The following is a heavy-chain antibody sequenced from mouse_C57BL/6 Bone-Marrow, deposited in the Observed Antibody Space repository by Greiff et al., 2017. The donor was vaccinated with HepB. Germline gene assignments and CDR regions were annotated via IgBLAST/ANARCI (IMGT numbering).Heavy chain of an antibody. Sequence: QVQLQHSGAELMKPGASVKLSCTATGYTFTGYWIEWVKQRPGHGLEWIGEILPGSGSTNYNEKFKGKATFTADKSSNTAYMQLSSLTTEVSAIYSFAELWLSPVEYCGRGTSLTVSS. CDR2: ILPGSGST. D-gene: IGHD2-2*01. CDR1: GYTFTGYW. CDR3: AELWLSPVEY. J-gene: IGHJ4*01. V-gene: IGHV1-9*01.